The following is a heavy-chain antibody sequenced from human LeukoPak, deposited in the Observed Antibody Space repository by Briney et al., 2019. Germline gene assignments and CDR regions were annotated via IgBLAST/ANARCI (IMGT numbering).Heavy chain of an antibody. V-gene: IGHV3-23*01. CDR2: ISGSGGST. CDR1: GFTFSSYA. CDR3: APRRGYSYGPLSY. D-gene: IGHD5-18*01. J-gene: IGHJ4*02. Sequence: PGGSLRLSCAASGFTFSSYAMSWVRQAPGKGLEWVSAISGSGGSTYYADSVKGRFTISRDNSKNTLYLQMNSLRAEDTAVYYCAPRRGYSYGPLSYWGQGTLVTVSS.